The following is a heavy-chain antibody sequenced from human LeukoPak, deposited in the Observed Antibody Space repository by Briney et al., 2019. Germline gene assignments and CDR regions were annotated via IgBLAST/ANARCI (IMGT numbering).Heavy chain of an antibody. CDR2: ITSGDGSP. Sequence: GGSLRLSCAASGFTFGTSAMSWVRQTPEKGLEWVSTITSGDGSPYYADSVKGRFTISRDNSKNTLYLQMNSLRAEDTAVYYCARLGARQMLEYWGQGTLVTVSS. CDR3: ARLGARQMLEY. J-gene: IGHJ4*02. V-gene: IGHV3-23*01. CDR1: GFTFGTSA. D-gene: IGHD4-17*01.